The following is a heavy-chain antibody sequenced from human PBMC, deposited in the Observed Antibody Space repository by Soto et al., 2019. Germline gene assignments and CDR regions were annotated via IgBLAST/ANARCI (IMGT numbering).Heavy chain of an antibody. CDR1: GFTFSSYA. J-gene: IGHJ6*02. D-gene: IGHD1-26*01. CDR3: TQTGIVGARHFMDV. Sequence: PGGSLRLSCAASGFTFSSYAMSWVRQAPGKGLEWVSAISGSGGSTYYADSVKGRFTISRDNSKNTLYLQMNSLRAEDTAVYYCTQTGIVGARHFMDVWGQGTTVTVSS. V-gene: IGHV3-23*01. CDR2: ISGSGGST.